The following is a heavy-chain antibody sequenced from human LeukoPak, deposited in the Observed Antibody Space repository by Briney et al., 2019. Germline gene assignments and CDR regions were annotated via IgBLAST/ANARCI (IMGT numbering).Heavy chain of an antibody. J-gene: IGHJ4*02. V-gene: IGHV3-7*01. Sequence: PGRSLRLSCIASGFAFSTYGMHWVRQAPGKGLEWVAHMNQGGSETTNVDSVKGRFTISRDDAKNLVFLQMNSLRVEDTAVYYCARDGVAGGFDYWGQGILVTVSS. CDR2: MNQGGSET. CDR1: GFAFSTYG. CDR3: ARDGVAGGFDY. D-gene: IGHD6-19*01.